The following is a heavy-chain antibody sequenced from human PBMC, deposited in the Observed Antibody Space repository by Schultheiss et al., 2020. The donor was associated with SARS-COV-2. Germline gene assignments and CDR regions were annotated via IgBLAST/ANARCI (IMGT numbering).Heavy chain of an antibody. CDR1: GFVFSSFT. V-gene: IGHV3-30*04. Sequence: GGSLRLSCEASGFVFSSFTMAWVRQAPGKGLEWVAVISYDGSNKYYADSVKGRFTISRDNSKNTMYLQMYSLRAEDTAIYYCAKEPLAIGVASITDGRDYWGQGTLVTVSS. J-gene: IGHJ4*02. CDR2: ISYDGSNK. D-gene: IGHD5-24*01. CDR3: AKEPLAIGVASITDGRDY.